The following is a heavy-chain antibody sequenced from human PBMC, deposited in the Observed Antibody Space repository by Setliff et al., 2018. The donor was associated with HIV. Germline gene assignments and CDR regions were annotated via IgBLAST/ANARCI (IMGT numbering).Heavy chain of an antibody. V-gene: IGHV4-34*01. Sequence: KTSETLSLTCAVYGGSFPAYYWNWIRQPPGKGLEWIGEINYEGDTTYNPSLKSRVNMFIDTSKKQLSLKLRSVTAADTAVYYCAREGGYCGSIPCFGFGYWGQGTLVTVS. CDR3: AREGGYCGSIPCFGFGY. D-gene: IGHD2-2*01. CDR1: GGSFPAYY. CDR2: INYEGDT. J-gene: IGHJ4*01.